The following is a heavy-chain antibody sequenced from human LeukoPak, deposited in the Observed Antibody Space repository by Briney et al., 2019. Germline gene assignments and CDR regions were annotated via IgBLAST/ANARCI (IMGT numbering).Heavy chain of an antibody. J-gene: IGHJ4*02. D-gene: IGHD3-10*01. CDR3: ARGRFYGFSGDS. CDR1: GGAIGSDGYS. Sequence: SETLSLTCSVSGGAIGSDGYSWNWIRPHPGKGLEWIGYIYYSGSASYNPSLKSRVTISVDTSKNQFSLRLSSVTAADTAVYYCARGRFYGFSGDSWGQGSLVTVSS. V-gene: IGHV4-31*03. CDR2: IYYSGSA.